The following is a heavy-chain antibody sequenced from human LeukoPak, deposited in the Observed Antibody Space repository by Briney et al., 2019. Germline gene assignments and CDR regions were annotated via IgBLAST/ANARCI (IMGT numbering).Heavy chain of an antibody. V-gene: IGHV3-30*02. CDR3: ARAGPSSSWHQFDY. J-gene: IGHJ4*02. Sequence: GGSLRLSCAASGFIFSNYAMQWVRQAPGMGLEWVAFIRYDGGNTYYADSVKGRFTISRDNSKNTMYLQMNSLRAEDTAVYYCARAGPSSSWHQFDYWGQGTLVTVSS. CDR2: IRYDGGNT. CDR1: GFIFSNYA. D-gene: IGHD6-13*01.